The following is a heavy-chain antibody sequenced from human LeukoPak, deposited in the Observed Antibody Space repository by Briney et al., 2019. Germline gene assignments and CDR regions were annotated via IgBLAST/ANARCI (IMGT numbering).Heavy chain of an antibody. D-gene: IGHD4-17*01. Sequence: ASVKVSCKAPGYTFTSYGISWVRQAPAQGLEWMGWISAYNGNTNSAQKLQGRVTMTTDTSTSTAYMELRSLRSDDTAVYYCARDLVGRGDPLLDVWGKGTTVTVSS. CDR1: GYTFTSYG. CDR2: ISAYNGNT. V-gene: IGHV1-18*01. J-gene: IGHJ6*04. CDR3: ARDLVGRGDPLLDV.